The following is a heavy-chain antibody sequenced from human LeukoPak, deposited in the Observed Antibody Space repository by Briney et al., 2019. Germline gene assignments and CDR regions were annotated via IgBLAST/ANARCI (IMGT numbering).Heavy chain of an antibody. V-gene: IGHV3-64*01. CDR1: GFTFSSYA. Sequence: GGSLRLSCAASGFTFSSYAMHWVRQAPGKGLEYVSTFSSNGGSTYYANSVKGRFTISRDNSKNALYLQMGSLRADDMAVYYCARSRAPNTINDAFDIWGQGTMVTVSS. J-gene: IGHJ3*02. D-gene: IGHD1-14*01. CDR3: ARSRAPNTINDAFDI. CDR2: FSSNGGST.